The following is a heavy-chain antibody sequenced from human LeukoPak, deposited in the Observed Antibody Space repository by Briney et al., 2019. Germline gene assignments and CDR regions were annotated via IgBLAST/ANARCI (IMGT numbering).Heavy chain of an antibody. Sequence: TLSLTCTVSGGSISRGDYYWGWIRQPPGKGLEWIGYICYSGSTYYNPSLKSRVTISVDTSKNQFSLKLSSVTAADTAVYYCARSYCSGGSCYSFDYWGQGTLVTVSS. V-gene: IGHV4-30-4*01. CDR3: ARSYCSGGSCYSFDY. D-gene: IGHD2-15*01. CDR1: GGSISRGDYY. CDR2: ICYSGST. J-gene: IGHJ4*02.